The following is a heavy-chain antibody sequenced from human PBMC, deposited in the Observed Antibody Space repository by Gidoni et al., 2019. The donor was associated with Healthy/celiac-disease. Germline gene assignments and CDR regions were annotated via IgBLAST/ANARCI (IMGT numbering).Heavy chain of an antibody. CDR3: AKDSTVTTSLDY. Sequence: QVQLVESGGGVVQPGRSLRLSCAASGFTFSSYGMHWVRQAPGKGLEWVAVISYDGSNKYYADSVKGRFTISRDNSKNTLYLQMNSLRAEDTAVYYCAKDSTVTTSLDYWGQGTLVTVSS. V-gene: IGHV3-30*18. J-gene: IGHJ4*02. CDR1: GFTFSSYG. D-gene: IGHD4-17*01. CDR2: ISYDGSNK.